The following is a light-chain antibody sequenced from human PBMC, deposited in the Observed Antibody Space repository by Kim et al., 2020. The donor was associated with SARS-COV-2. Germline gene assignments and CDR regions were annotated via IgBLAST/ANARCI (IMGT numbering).Light chain of an antibody. J-gene: IGKJ4*01. CDR3: QQANSIALT. Sequence: ASVGERVTITCRATQGISSWLAWYQQQPGRAANMLIYAASTFKTGVPSVLSGSGAATDVTLTISSLQPEDFATDYCQQANSIALTFGGGTKVDIK. CDR1: QGISSW. V-gene: IGKV1D-12*01. CDR2: AAS.